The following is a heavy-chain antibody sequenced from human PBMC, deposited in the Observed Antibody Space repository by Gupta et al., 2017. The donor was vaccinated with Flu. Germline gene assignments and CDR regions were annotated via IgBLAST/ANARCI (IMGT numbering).Heavy chain of an antibody. V-gene: IGHV1-69*06. J-gene: IGHJ3*01. Sequence: QVQLVQSGAEVKKPGSSVKVSCKASGGTFSNYAITWVRQAPGQGLECMGGIIPSFDTANYVQRFQGRVTITADTSTSTAYMERSSLRSEDTAVYYCARGTMPLRGVRPMGDFDLWGQGTTVTVSS. CDR2: IIPSFDTA. CDR3: ARGTMPLRGVRPMGDFDL. D-gene: IGHD3-10*01. CDR1: GGTFSNYA.